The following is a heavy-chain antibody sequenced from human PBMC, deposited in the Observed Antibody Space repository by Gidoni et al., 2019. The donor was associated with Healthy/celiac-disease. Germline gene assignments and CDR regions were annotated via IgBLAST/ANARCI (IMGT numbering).Heavy chain of an antibody. J-gene: IGHJ6*02. V-gene: IGHV4-61*02. Sequence: QVQLQESGPGLVKPSQTLSLTCTVSGGSLSSGSYYWRWIRQPAGKGLEWMGRIYTSGSTNYNHSLKSRVTISVDTSKTEFSLKLSSGTAADTAVYYCAREGNDFWSGERYGMDVWGQGTTVTVSS. D-gene: IGHD3-3*01. CDR3: AREGNDFWSGERYGMDV. CDR1: GGSLSSGSYY. CDR2: IYTSGST.